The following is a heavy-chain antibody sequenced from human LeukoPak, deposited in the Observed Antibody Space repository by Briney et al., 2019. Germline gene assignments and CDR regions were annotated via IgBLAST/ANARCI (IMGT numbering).Heavy chain of an antibody. CDR2: ISSSGSTI. CDR3: ARGLWFGELLNYYYMDV. J-gene: IGHJ6*03. V-gene: IGHV3-48*04. CDR1: GFTFSTYS. D-gene: IGHD3-10*01. Sequence: PGGSLRLSCAASGFTFSTYSMHWVRQAPGKGLEWVSYISSSGSTIYYADSVKGRFTISRDNAKNSLYLQMNSLRAEDTAVYYCARGLWFGELLNYYYMDVWGKGTTVTISS.